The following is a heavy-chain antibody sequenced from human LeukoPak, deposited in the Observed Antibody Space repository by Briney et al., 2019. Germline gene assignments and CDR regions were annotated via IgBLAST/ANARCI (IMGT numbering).Heavy chain of an antibody. CDR3: ARHEMNYYDSSGYYFWSADAFDI. D-gene: IGHD3-22*01. V-gene: IGHV4-59*08. CDR2: IYYSGST. Sequence: SETLSLTCAVYGGSFSGYYWSWIRQPPGKGLEWIGYIYYSGSTNYNPSLKSRVTISVDTSKNQFSLKLSSVTAADTAVYYCARHEMNYYDSSGYYFWSADAFDIWGQGTIVTVSS. J-gene: IGHJ3*02. CDR1: GGSFSGYY.